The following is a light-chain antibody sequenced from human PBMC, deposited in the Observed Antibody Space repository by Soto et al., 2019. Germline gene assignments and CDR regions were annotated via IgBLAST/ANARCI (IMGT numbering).Light chain of an antibody. Sequence: DIQMTQSPSSLSASVGDRVSITCRASQSISTYLNWFQQKPGEAPNLLIYAASTLQSGVPSRFRGSGSGTDFTLTISSLQPEDFATYYCQQSYDHPVTFGQGTRLDIK. CDR2: AAS. CDR3: QQSYDHPVT. V-gene: IGKV1-39*01. J-gene: IGKJ5*01. CDR1: QSISTY.